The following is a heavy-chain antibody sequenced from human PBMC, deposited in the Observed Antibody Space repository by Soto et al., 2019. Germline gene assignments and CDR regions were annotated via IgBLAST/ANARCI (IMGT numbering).Heavy chain of an antibody. CDR2: IYHSLSI. CDR3: ASHGGHYFDY. CDR1: SGSFSGYY. D-gene: IGHD3-16*01. Sequence: SETLSLTCAVYSGSFSGYYWSWIRQPPGKGLEWIGEIYHSLSIVYNPSLKSRVTISGDSSKNQFSLKLSSVTAADTAVYYCASHGGHYFDYWGQGPPWPVSS. V-gene: IGHV4-34*01. J-gene: IGHJ4*02.